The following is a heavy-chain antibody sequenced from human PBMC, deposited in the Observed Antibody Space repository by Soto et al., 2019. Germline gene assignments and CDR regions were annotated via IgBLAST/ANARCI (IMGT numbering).Heavy chain of an antibody. J-gene: IGHJ6*02. CDR3: ARVRGSGYYYYGMDV. CDR2: IYYSGST. V-gene: IGHV4-31*03. Sequence: SETLSLTYTVSGGSISSGGYYWSWIRQHPGKGLEWIGYIYYSGSTYYNPSLKSRVTISVDTSKNQFSLKLSSVTAADTAVYYCARVRGSGYYYYGMDVWGQGTTVTVSS. D-gene: IGHD3-10*01. CDR1: GGSISSGGYY.